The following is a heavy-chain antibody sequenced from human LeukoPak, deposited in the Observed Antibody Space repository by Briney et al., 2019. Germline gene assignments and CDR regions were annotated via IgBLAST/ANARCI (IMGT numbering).Heavy chain of an antibody. CDR3: AKDLSWWVTADY. Sequence: GGSLRLSCAASGLPFSGNAMSWVRQAPGRGLEWVSGVGGDEKAHYADFVRGRFTISRDNSKKTVYLQMNSLTVGDTAVYYCAKDLSWWVTADYWGQGVLVTVSS. CDR2: VGGDEKA. D-gene: IGHD2-21*02. CDR1: GLPFSGNA. J-gene: IGHJ4*02. V-gene: IGHV3-23*01.